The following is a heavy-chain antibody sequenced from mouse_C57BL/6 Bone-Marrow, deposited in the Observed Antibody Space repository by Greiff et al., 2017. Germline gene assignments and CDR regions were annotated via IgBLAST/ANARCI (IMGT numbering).Heavy chain of an antibody. CDR3: VRWGYGSSCGFDY. CDR1: GFSFNTYA. Sequence: DVMLVESGGGLVQPKGSLKLSCAASGFSFNTYAMNWVRQAPGKGLEWVARIRSKSNNYATYYADSVKGRFTISRDDAESMLYLQMNNLKTEDTAMYYCVRWGYGSSCGFDYWGQGTTLTVSA. CDR2: IRSKSNNYAT. D-gene: IGHD1-1*01. J-gene: IGHJ2*01. V-gene: IGHV10-1*01.